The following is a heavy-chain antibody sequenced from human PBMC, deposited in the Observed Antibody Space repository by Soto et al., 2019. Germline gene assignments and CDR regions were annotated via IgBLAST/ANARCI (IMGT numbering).Heavy chain of an antibody. Sequence: EVQLVESGGGLVQPGGSLRLSCAASGFTFSSYEMNWVRQAPGKGLEWVSYISSSGNTIYYADSVKGRCTISRDNAKNSLYLQMNSLRAEDTAVYYCAREGKIVGAYFDYWGQGTLVTVSS. V-gene: IGHV3-48*03. CDR1: GFTFSSYE. D-gene: IGHD1-26*01. J-gene: IGHJ4*02. CDR2: ISSSGNTI. CDR3: AREGKIVGAYFDY.